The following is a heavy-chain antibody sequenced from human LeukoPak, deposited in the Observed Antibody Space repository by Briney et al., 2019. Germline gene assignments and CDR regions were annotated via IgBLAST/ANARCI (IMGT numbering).Heavy chain of an antibody. CDR1: GYTFTSYY. CDR2: INPSGGST. CDR3: ARPSFLYYFDY. Sequence: ASVKVSCKASGYTFTSYYMHWVRQAPGQGLEWMGIINPSGGSTRYAQKFQGRVTMTRDTSTSTVYMELSSLRSEDTAVYCCARPSFLYYFDYWGQGTLVTVSS. V-gene: IGHV1-46*01. J-gene: IGHJ4*02.